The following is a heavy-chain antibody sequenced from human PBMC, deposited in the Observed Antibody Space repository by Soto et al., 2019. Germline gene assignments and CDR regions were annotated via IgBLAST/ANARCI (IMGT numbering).Heavy chain of an antibody. J-gene: IGHJ6*02. D-gene: IGHD3-10*01. V-gene: IGHV1-3*01. Sequence: ASVKGSCKASGYTFTNYAMHWVRQATGQRLEWMGWINAGNGNTKYSQKFQGRVTITRDTSASTAYMELSSLRFEDTALYYCAKDHYGSAIYGMDVWGQGTTVTVS. CDR1: GYTFTNYA. CDR3: AKDHYGSAIYGMDV. CDR2: INAGNGNT.